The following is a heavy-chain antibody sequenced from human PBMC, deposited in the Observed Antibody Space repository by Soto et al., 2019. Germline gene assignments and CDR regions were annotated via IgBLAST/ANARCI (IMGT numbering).Heavy chain of an antibody. CDR2: IYCDDDK. CDR3: AHCNIWRNYRTGAFDI. CDR1: GFSLSTRGVG. J-gene: IGHJ3*02. V-gene: IGHV2-5*02. Sequence: QITLKESGPTLVKPTQTLTLTCTFSGFSLSTRGVGVGWIRQPPGKALEWLAFIYCDDDKRYRPSLKSRVTITKDTSKHPVVFTMTNMDPADTATYYWAHCNIWRNYRTGAFDIRGQGTLVTISS. D-gene: IGHD3-16*02.